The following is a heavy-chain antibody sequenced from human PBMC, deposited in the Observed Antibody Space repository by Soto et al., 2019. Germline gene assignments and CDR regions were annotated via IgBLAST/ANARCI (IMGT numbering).Heavy chain of an antibody. D-gene: IGHD2-2*01. V-gene: IGHV4-34*01. J-gene: IGHJ6*03. CDR2: INHSGST. Sequence: SETLSLTCAVYGGSFSGYYWSWIRQPPGKGLEWIGEINHSGSTNYNPSLKSRVTISVDTSKNQFSLKLSSVTAADTAVYYCARGIEVVPADARRYYYYMDVWGKGTTVTVSS. CDR3: ARGIEVVPADARRYYYYMDV. CDR1: GGSFSGYY.